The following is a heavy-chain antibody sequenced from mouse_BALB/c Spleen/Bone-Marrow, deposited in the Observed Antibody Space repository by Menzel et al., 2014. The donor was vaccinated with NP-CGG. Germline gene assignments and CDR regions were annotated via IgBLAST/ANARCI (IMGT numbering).Heavy chain of an antibody. D-gene: IGHD1-2*01. J-gene: IGHJ4*01. Sequence: VQLQQSGPGLVKPSQSLSLTCTVTGYSITSDYAWNWIRQFQGNKLEWMGYISYSSSTNYNPSLKSRTSITRDTSKNQFFLQLNSVTAEDTATYYCARWDYGDYAMDYWGQGTSVTVSS. CDR3: ARWDYGDYAMDY. CDR2: ISYSSST. CDR1: GYSITSDYA. V-gene: IGHV3-2*02.